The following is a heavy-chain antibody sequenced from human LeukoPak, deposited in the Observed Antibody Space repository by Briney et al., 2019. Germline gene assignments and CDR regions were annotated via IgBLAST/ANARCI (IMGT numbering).Heavy chain of an antibody. V-gene: IGHV4-39*01. CDR1: GGAISSSSYY. J-gene: IGHJ6*02. CDR2: IFYSGST. CDR3: GRHQTMYYGMDV. D-gene: IGHD4/OR15-4a*01. Sequence: RPSETLSLTCTVSGGAISSSSYYWGWIRQPPGEGLEWIGSIFYSGSTYYNPSLKSRVTISVDTSKNQFSLKLSSVTAADTAVYYCGRHQTMYYGMDVWGQGTTVTVSS.